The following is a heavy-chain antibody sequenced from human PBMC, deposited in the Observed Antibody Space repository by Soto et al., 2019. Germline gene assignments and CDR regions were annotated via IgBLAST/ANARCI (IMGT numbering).Heavy chain of an antibody. J-gene: IGHJ4*02. CDR2: ISAYNGNT. CDR1: GYTFTGYG. V-gene: IGHV1-18*01. D-gene: IGHD4-17*01. Sequence: QAQLVQSGVEVEKPGASVKVSCKASGYTFTGYGVSWVRQAPGQGLEWMGWISAYNGNTNYAQKFQGRVTMTTDTSTSTAYMELRSLRSDDTAVYYCARDVPTVTTGGPDYWGQGTLVTVSS. CDR3: ARDVPTVTTGGPDY.